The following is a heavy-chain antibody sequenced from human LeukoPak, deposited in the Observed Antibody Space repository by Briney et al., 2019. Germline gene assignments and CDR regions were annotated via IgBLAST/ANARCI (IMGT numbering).Heavy chain of an antibody. CDR1: GGSFSGYY. CDR3: AREDSSGYLFAFDI. D-gene: IGHD3-22*01. Sequence: SETLSLTCAVYGGSFSGYYWSWIRQPPGKGLEWIGEINHSGSTNYNPSLKSRVTIFVDKSKNQFSLRLSSVTAADTAVYYCAREDSSGYLFAFDIWGQGTMVTVSS. CDR2: INHSGST. V-gene: IGHV4-34*01. J-gene: IGHJ3*02.